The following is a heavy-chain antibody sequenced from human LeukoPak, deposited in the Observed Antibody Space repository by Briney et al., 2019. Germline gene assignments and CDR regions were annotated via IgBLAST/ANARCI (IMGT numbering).Heavy chain of an antibody. V-gene: IGHV3-23*01. CDR3: ARGLEGSHYYASLGAPPFDP. CDR2: ISGSGGST. J-gene: IGHJ5*02. CDR1: GFTFSTYG. Sequence: PGGSLRLSCVASGFTFSTYGMSWVRQAPGKGLEWVSAISGSGGSTYYADSVKGRFTISRDNSKNTLYLQMNSLRAGDTAIYYCARGLEGSHYYASLGAPPFDPWGQGTLVTVSS. D-gene: IGHD3-10*01.